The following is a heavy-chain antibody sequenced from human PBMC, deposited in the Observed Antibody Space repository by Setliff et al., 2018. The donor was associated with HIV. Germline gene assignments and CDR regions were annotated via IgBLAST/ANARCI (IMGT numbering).Heavy chain of an antibody. CDR2: IIPIFNTA. D-gene: IGHD3-10*02. J-gene: IGHJ6*03. CDR3: ARIVRPSYYYYYYMDV. Sequence: SVKVSCKASGYTFTNYGISWVRQAPGQGLEWMGWIIPIFNTANYAQKFQGRVTITADESTSTAYMELSSLRSEDTAVYYCARIVRPSYYYYYYMDVWGKGTTVAVSS. CDR1: GYTFTNYG. V-gene: IGHV1-69*13.